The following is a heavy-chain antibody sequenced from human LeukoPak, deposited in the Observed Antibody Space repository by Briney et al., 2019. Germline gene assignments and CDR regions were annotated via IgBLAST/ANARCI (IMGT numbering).Heavy chain of an antibody. D-gene: IGHD3-10*01. CDR2: IYYSGST. Sequence: SETLSLTCSVSGGSISDYYWSWIRQPPGKGLEHIGYIYYSGSTNYNPSLRSRVTISVDTSKNQFSLKRSSVTAADTAVYYCARTPNRGGFDYWGQGTLVTVSS. J-gene: IGHJ4*02. V-gene: IGHV4-59*01. CDR1: GGSISDYY. CDR3: ARTPNRGGFDY.